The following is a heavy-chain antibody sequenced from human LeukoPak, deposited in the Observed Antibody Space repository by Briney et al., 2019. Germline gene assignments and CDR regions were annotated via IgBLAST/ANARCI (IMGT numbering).Heavy chain of an antibody. CDR3: ASTLRQDAFDI. J-gene: IGHJ3*02. Sequence: GGSLRLSCAASGFTFSSYAMHWVRQAPGKGLEWVAVISYDGSNKYYADSVKGRFTISRDNSKNTLYLQMNSLRAEDAAVYYCASTLRQDAFDIWGQGTMVTVSS. D-gene: IGHD4-17*01. CDR1: GFTFSSYA. CDR2: ISYDGSNK. V-gene: IGHV3-30-3*01.